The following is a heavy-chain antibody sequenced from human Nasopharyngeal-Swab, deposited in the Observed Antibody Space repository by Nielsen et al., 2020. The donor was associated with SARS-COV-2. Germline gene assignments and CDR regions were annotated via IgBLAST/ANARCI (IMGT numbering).Heavy chain of an antibody. Sequence: GESLKISCAASGFTFSRYSMNWVRQAPGKGLEWVSSISSSSSYIDYADSVKVRFTISRDNAKNSLYLQMNSLRAEDTAVYYCAPYSGSYWTGDWGQGTLVTVSS. J-gene: IGHJ4*02. CDR1: GFTFSRYS. CDR2: ISSSSSYI. V-gene: IGHV3-21*01. D-gene: IGHD1-26*01. CDR3: APYSGSYWTGD.